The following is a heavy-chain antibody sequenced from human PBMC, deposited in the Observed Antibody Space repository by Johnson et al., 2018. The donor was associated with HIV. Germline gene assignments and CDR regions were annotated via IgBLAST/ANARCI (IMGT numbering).Heavy chain of an antibody. D-gene: IGHD6-13*01. Sequence: LVESGGGVVPPGRSLRLSCAASGFTFSSYGMHWVRQAPGKGLEWVAVIWYDGSNKYYADSVKGRFTISRDNSKNTLYLQMNSLRAEDAAVYYCAKVGIAAAGDDAFDIWGQGTMVTVSS. J-gene: IGHJ3*02. CDR3: AKVGIAAAGDDAFDI. CDR2: IWYDGSNK. V-gene: IGHV3-33*06. CDR1: GFTFSSYG.